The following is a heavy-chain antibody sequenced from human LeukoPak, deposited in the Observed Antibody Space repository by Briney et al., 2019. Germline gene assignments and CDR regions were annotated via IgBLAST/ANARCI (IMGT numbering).Heavy chain of an antibody. Sequence: SETLSLTCAVYGGSFSGYYWSWIRQPPGKGLEWIGEINHSGSTNYNPSLKSRVTISVDTSKNQLSLKLSSVTAADTAVYYCARDRGTAAAGPDFDYWGQGTLVTVSS. CDR1: GGSFSGYY. D-gene: IGHD6-13*01. CDR3: ARDRGTAAAGPDFDY. CDR2: INHSGST. V-gene: IGHV4-34*01. J-gene: IGHJ4*02.